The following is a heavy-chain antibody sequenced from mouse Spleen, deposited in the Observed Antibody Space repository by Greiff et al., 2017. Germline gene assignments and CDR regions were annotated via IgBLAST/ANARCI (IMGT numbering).Heavy chain of an antibody. CDR3: ARTGDGNYFDY. V-gene: IGHV1-81*01. Sequence: VQLVESGAELARPGASVKLSCKASGYTFTSYGISWVKQRTGQGLEWIGEIYPRSGNTYYNEKFKGKATLTADKSSSTAYMELRSLTSEDSAVYFCARTGDGNYFDYWGQGTTLTVSS. CDR1: GYTFTSYG. D-gene: IGHD2-1*01. J-gene: IGHJ2*01. CDR2: IYPRSGNT.